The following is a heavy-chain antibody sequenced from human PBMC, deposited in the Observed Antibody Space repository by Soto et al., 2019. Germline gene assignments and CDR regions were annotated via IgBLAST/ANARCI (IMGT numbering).Heavy chain of an antibody. Sequence: EVQLVESGGGLVQPGGSLGLSCAASGFTFSNYWMSWVRQAPGKGLEWVANIKVDGSDKYYVDSVKGRFTISRDNAKNSLVLQMNSLRAEDTAVYYCARGYSTSPNWFDPWGQGTLVTVSS. CDR2: IKVDGSDK. D-gene: IGHD6-13*01. V-gene: IGHV3-7*03. CDR1: GFTFSNYW. CDR3: ARGYSTSPNWFDP. J-gene: IGHJ5*02.